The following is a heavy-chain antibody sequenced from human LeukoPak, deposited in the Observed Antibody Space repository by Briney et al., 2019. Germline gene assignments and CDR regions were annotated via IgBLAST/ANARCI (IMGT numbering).Heavy chain of an antibody. J-gene: IGHJ4*02. D-gene: IGHD5-18*01. CDR2: IFSGGTT. CDR1: GFSVSMKY. Sequence: GGSLRLSCAASGFSVSMKYMTWVRQAPGKGLEWVSVIFSGGTTYYADSVKGRFTVSRDNSRNTLFLQMHSLRAEDTAVYYCAKGDTGLVRRYYFDLWGQGTLVTVSS. CDR3: AKGDTGLVRRYYFDL. V-gene: IGHV3-53*01.